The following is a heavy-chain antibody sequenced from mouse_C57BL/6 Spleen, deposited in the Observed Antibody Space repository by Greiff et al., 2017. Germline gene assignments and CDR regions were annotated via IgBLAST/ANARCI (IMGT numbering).Heavy chain of an antibody. CDR3: TRRGTPPYYAMDY. V-gene: IGHV1-15*01. CDR2: IDPETGGT. D-gene: IGHD3-3*01. CDR1: GYTFTDYE. Sequence: VQLVESGAELVRPGASVTLSCKASGYTFTDYEMHWVKQTPVHGLEWIGAIDPETGGTAYNQKFKGKAILTADKSSSTAYMELRSLTSEDSAVYYCTRRGTPPYYAMDYWGQGTSVTVSS. J-gene: IGHJ4*01.